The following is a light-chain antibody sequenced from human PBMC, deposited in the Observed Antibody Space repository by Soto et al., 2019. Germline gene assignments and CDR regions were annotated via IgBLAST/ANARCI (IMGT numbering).Light chain of an antibody. Sequence: QSVLTQPASVSWSPRQSIAISCTGTSSDVGSYDYVSWYQQHPDKAPKLMIYEVTQRPSGVSNRFSGSKSGNTASLTISGLQAEDEADYYCSSHTSVNTRVFATGTKVTVL. CDR2: EVT. CDR1: SSDVGSYDY. CDR3: SSHTSVNTRV. J-gene: IGLJ1*01. V-gene: IGLV2-14*01.